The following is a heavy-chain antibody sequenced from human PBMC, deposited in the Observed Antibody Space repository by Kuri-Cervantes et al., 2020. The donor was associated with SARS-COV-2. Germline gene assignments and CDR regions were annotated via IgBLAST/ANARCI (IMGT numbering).Heavy chain of an antibody. CDR2: IIPIFGTA. CDR3: ARGYSSGLRPYDAFDI. J-gene: IGHJ3*02. D-gene: IGHD6-19*01. Sequence: SVKVTCKASGGTFSSYAISWVRQAPGQGLAWMGGIIPIFGTANYAQKFQGRVTITADESTSTAYMELSSLRSEDTAVYYCARGYSSGLRPYDAFDIWGQGTMVTVSS. V-gene: IGHV1-69*13. CDR1: GGTFSSYA.